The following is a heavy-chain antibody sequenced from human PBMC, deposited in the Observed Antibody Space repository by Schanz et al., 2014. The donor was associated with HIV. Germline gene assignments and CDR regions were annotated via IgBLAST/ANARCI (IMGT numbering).Heavy chain of an antibody. CDR1: GFRFRSYW. CDR3: AKSNGGDTAVVQYYFDY. D-gene: IGHD5-18*01. CDR2: IKEDGIEK. J-gene: IGHJ4*02. Sequence: MQLVESGGGVVQPGGSLRLSCAASGFRFRSYWMSWVRQAPGKGLEWVANIKEDGIEKYYVDSVKGRFTISRDNAKNSLYLNMYSLRAEDTAVYFCAKSNGGDTAVVQYYFDYWGQGTLVSVSS. V-gene: IGHV3-7*01.